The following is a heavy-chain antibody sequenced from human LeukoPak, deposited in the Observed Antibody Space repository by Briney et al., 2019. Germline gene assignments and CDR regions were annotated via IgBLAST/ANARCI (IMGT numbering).Heavy chain of an antibody. Sequence: PSETLSLTCTVSGGSISSYYWNWIRQSPGKGLEWIGYIYYSGSTNYNPSLKSRVTISVDTSKNQFSLNLSSVTAADTAVYYCARVSSRPGAYGDHFDYWGQGTLVTVSS. J-gene: IGHJ4*02. CDR2: IYYSGST. CDR1: GGSISSYY. CDR3: ARVSSRPGAYGDHFDY. V-gene: IGHV4-59*01. D-gene: IGHD4-17*01.